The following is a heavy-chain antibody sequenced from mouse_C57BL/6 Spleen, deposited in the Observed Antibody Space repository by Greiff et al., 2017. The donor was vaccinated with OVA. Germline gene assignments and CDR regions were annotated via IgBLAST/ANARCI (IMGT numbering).Heavy chain of an antibody. Sequence: DVMLVESGGGLVQPGGSLKLSCAASGFTFSDYGMAWVRQAPRKGPEWVAFISNLAYSIYYADTVTGRFTISRENAKNTLYLEMSSLRSEDTAMYYCARKGDYGSSYDAMDYWGQGTSVTVSS. CDR1: GFTFSDYG. V-gene: IGHV5-15*01. J-gene: IGHJ4*01. CDR3: ARKGDYGSSYDAMDY. CDR2: ISNLAYSI. D-gene: IGHD1-1*01.